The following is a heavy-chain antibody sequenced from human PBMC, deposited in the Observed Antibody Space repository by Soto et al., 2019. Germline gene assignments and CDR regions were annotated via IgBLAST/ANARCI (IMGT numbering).Heavy chain of an antibody. CDR2: IYYSGST. J-gene: IGHJ6*02. D-gene: IGHD3-22*01. V-gene: IGHV4-59*01. Sequence: SETLSLTCTVSGGSISSYYWSWIRQPPGKGLEWIGYIYYSGSTNYNPSLKSRVTISVDTSKNQFSLKLSSVTAADTAVYYCARDIRGYDSSGYSYYYYGMDVWGQGTTVTLSS. CDR1: GGSISSYY. CDR3: ARDIRGYDSSGYSYYYYGMDV.